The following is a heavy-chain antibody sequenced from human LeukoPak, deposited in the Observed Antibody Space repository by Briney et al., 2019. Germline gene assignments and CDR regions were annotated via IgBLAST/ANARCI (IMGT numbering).Heavy chain of an antibody. CDR1: GFTFSSYA. V-gene: IGHV3-23*01. Sequence: GGSLRLSCAASGFTFSSYAMSWVRQAPGKGLEWVSAISGSGGSTYYADSVKGRFTISRDNSKNTLYLQMNSLRAEDTAVYYCAKVGPGYYGSGSYLGYWGQGTLVTVSS. J-gene: IGHJ4*02. D-gene: IGHD3-10*01. CDR2: ISGSGGST. CDR3: AKVGPGYYGSGSYLGY.